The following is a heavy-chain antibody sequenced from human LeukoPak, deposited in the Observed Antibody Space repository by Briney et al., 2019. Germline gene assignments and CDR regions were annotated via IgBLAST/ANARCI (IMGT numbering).Heavy chain of an antibody. V-gene: IGHV3-21*01. Sequence: GGSLRLSCAASGFTFSSYSMNWVRQAPGKGLEWVSSISSSSSYIYYADSVKGRFTISRDNAKNSVYLQMNSLRAEDTAVYYCARGNDYYYDSSGYYEWHTDVWGKGTTVTVSS. CDR1: GFTFSSYS. J-gene: IGHJ6*03. D-gene: IGHD3-22*01. CDR3: ARGNDYYYDSSGYYEWHTDV. CDR2: ISSSSSYI.